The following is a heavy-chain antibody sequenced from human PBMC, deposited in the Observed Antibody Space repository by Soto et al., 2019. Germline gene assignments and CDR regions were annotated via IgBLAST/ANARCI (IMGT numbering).Heavy chain of an antibody. CDR3: AKIPLVGATTGVDVDYYYYYYGMDV. J-gene: IGHJ6*02. CDR1: GFTFSSYA. D-gene: IGHD1-26*01. V-gene: IGHV3-23*01. CDR2: ISGSGGST. Sequence: GGSLRLSCAASGFTFSSYAMSWVRQAPGKGLEWVSAISGSGGSTYYADSVKGRFTISRDNSKNTLYLQMNSLRAEDTAVYYCAKIPLVGATTGVDVDYYYYYYGMDVWGQGTTVTVSS.